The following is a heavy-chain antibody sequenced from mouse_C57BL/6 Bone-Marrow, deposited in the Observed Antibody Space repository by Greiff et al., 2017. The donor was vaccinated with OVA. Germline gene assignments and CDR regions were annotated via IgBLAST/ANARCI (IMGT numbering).Heavy chain of an antibody. CDR2: IYIGNGYT. J-gene: IGHJ2*01. D-gene: IGHD4-1*01. Sequence: VQLLQSGAELVRPGSSVKMSCKTSGYTFTSYGINWVQQRPGQGLEWVGYIYIGNGYTEYNEKFKGTATLTSDTSSSTANMQHSSLTSEDSAIYVCALTGAGDYWGQGTTLTVSS. V-gene: IGHV1-58*01. CDR1: GYTFTSYG. CDR3: ALTGAGDY.